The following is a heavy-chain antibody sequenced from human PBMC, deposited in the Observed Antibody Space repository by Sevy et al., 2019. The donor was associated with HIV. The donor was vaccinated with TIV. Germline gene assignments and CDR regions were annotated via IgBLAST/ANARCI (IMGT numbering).Heavy chain of an antibody. V-gene: IGHV3-48*02. CDR3: ARVTPYYDSNVSDF. J-gene: IGHJ4*02. D-gene: IGHD3-22*01. CDR2: ISGTGNTI. Sequence: GGSLRLSCTASGFTLSSHSMNWVRHTPGKGLEWISYISGTGNTIYYANSVKGRFTISRDNAKNSLYLQLKSLRDEDTAIYYCARVTPYYDSNVSDFWGQGSLVTVSS. CDR1: GFTLSSHS.